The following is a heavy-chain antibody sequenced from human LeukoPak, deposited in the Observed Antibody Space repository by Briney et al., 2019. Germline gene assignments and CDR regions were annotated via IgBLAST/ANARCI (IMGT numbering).Heavy chain of an antibody. J-gene: IGHJ4*02. CDR3: ARGDGVYVY. V-gene: IGHV3-53*01. D-gene: IGHD5/OR15-5a*01. CDR1: GFTVSSNY. CDR2: IYFGGTT. Sequence: GGSLGLSCAASGFTVSSNYMTWVRQAPGQGLEWVSVIYFGGTTYYADSVKGRFTISRDNSKNTVYLQMNSLRVEDTAVYYCARGDGVYVYWGQGTLVTVSS.